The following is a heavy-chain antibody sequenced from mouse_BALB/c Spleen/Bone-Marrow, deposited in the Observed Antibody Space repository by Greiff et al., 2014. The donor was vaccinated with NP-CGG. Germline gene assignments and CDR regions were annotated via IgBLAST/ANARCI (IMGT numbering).Heavy chain of an antibody. CDR1: VFNIKDTY. J-gene: IGHJ3*01. CDR3: AAYYDGSSWGIAY. D-gene: IGHD1-1*01. CDR2: IDRANGNT. V-gene: IGHV14-3*02. Sequence: VQLQQPGAEFVKPGASVKLSCTASVFNIKDTYMHWVKQRPEQGLEWIGRIDRANGNTKYDPKFQGKATRTADTSSNTAFLQHSSLTSEDTAVYYCAAYYDGSSWGIAYWGQGTLVTVSA.